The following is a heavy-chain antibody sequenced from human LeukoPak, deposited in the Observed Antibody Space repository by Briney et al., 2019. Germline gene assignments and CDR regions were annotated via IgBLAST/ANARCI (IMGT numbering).Heavy chain of an antibody. Sequence: SETLSLTCTVSGGSISSYYWSWIRQPPGKGLELIGYIYYSGSTNYNPSLKSRVTISVDTSKNQFSLKLSSVTAADTAVYYCARGSAVLLWFGEFPVWFDPWGQGTLVTVSS. CDR1: GGSISSYY. D-gene: IGHD3-10*01. CDR3: ARGSAVLLWFGEFPVWFDP. V-gene: IGHV4-59*01. CDR2: IYYSGST. J-gene: IGHJ5*02.